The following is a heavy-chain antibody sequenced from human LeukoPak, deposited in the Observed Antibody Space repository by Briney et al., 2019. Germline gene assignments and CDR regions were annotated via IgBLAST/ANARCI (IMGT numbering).Heavy chain of an antibody. Sequence: SETLSLTCTVSGGSISSYHWHWIRQPPGKGLEWIGYIHDSGSANYNPSLESRVTISVDTSKNRFSMKLTSVTAADTAVYYCARYAKKETYCGGDCYTDWFDPWGQGILVTVSS. CDR3: ARYAKKETYCGGDCYTDWFDP. V-gene: IGHV4-59*01. J-gene: IGHJ5*02. CDR2: IHDSGSA. CDR1: GGSISSYH. D-gene: IGHD2-21*02.